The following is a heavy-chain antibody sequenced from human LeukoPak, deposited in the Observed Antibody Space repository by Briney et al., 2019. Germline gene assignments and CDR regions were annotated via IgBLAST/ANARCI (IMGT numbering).Heavy chain of an antibody. J-gene: IGHJ4*02. CDR2: IYYSGST. D-gene: IGHD5-12*01. V-gene: IGHV4-59*01. Sequence: PSETLSLTCAVYGGSFSGYYWSWIRQPPGKGLEWIGYIYYSGSTNYNPSLKSRVTISVDTSKNQFSLKLSSVTAADTAVYYCARGVIVATSGSLAETFDYWGQGTLVTVSS. CDR3: ARGVIVATSGSLAETFDY. CDR1: GGSFSGYY.